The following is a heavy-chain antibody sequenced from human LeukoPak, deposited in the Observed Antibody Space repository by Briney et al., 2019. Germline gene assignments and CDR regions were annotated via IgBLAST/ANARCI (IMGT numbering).Heavy chain of an antibody. J-gene: IGHJ4*02. Sequence: PGGSLRLSCAASGFTFSSYSMNWVRQAPGKGLEWVSYISSSSSTIYYADSVKGRFTISRDNAKNSLYLQMNSLRAEDTAVYYCARDHSGGNYVALRFLDYWGQGTLVTVSS. CDR2: ISSSSSTI. CDR3: ARDHSGGNYVALRFLDY. CDR1: GFTFSSYS. D-gene: IGHD4-4*01. V-gene: IGHV3-48*01.